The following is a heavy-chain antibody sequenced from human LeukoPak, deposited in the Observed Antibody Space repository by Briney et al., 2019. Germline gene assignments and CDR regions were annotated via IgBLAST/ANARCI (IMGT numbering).Heavy chain of an antibody. CDR3: ARMIVVVITGWFDP. CDR1: GGSFSGYY. Sequence: SETLSLTCAVYGGSFSGYYWSWIRQPPGKGLEWIGEINHSGSTNYNPSLKSRVTISVDTSKNQFSLKLSSVTAADMAVYYCARMIVVVITGWFDPWGQGTLVTVSS. D-gene: IGHD3-22*01. V-gene: IGHV4-34*01. CDR2: INHSGST. J-gene: IGHJ5*02.